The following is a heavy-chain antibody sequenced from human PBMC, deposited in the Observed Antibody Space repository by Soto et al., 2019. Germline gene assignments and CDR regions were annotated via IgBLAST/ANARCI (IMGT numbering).Heavy chain of an antibody. J-gene: IGHJ4*02. CDR3: ASFIVEKYCSGGSCDSIY. CDR1: GYTFTSYD. CDR2: MNPNSGNT. V-gene: IGHV1-8*01. D-gene: IGHD2-15*01. Sequence: ASVKVSCKASGYTFTSYDINWVRQATGQGLEWMGWMNPNSGNTGYAQKFQGRVTMTRNTSISTAYMELSSLRSEDTAVYYCASFIVEKYCSGGSCDSIYWGQGTLVTVSS.